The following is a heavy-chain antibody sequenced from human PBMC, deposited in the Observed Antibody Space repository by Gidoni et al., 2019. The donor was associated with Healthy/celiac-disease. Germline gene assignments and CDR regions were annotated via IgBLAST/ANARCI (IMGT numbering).Heavy chain of an antibody. Sequence: EVQLVESGGGLVQPGGSLRLSCAASGFTFSSYSMNWVRQAPGKGLEWVSYISSSSSTIYYADSVKGRFTISRDNAKNSLYLQMNSLRDEDTAVYYCARGGRFGELGPGPRKNYYMDVWGKGTTVTVSS. CDR3: ARGGRFGELGPGPRKNYYMDV. D-gene: IGHD3-10*01. CDR2: ISSSSSTI. J-gene: IGHJ6*03. CDR1: GFTFSSYS. V-gene: IGHV3-48*02.